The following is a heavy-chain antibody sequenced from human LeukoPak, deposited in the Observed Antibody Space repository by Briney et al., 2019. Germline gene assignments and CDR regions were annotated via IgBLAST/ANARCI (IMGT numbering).Heavy chain of an antibody. Sequence: SETLSLTCAVYGGSFSGYYWSWIRQPPGKGLEWIGEINHSGSTNYNPSLKSRVTISVDTSKNQFSLKLSSVTAADTAVYYCAREPYGDYAGDAFDIWGQGTMVTVSS. CDR1: GGSFSGYY. CDR2: INHSGST. D-gene: IGHD4-17*01. V-gene: IGHV4-34*01. J-gene: IGHJ3*02. CDR3: AREPYGDYAGDAFDI.